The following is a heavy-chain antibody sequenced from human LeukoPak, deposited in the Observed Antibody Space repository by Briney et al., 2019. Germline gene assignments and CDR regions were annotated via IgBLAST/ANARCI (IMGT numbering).Heavy chain of an antibody. D-gene: IGHD6-19*01. CDR3: ARADSGLAVAGLW. Sequence: SSVNVSCQASGGTFSHYAISGVRQAPGQGLEWMGRIIPILGIANYAQKFQGRVTTTADESTSTAYMELSSLRSEDTAVYYCARADSGLAVAGLWWGQGTLVTVSS. CDR1: GGTFSHYA. V-gene: IGHV1-69*04. J-gene: IGHJ4*02. CDR2: IIPILGIA.